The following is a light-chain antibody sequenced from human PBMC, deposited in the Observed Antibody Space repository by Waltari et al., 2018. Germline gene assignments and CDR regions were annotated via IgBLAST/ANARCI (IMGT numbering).Light chain of an antibody. Sequence: QSVLTQPPSASGTPGQRVTMSCSGPSSNIGMNTLNWYQHLPGSAPKLLIYRNSQGPSGVPDRFSGSKSGTSGSLAISELQSEDEADYYCATWDDTLNGYVFGTGTKVTVL. CDR2: RNS. V-gene: IGLV1-44*01. CDR3: ATWDDTLNGYV. J-gene: IGLJ1*01. CDR1: SSNIGMNT.